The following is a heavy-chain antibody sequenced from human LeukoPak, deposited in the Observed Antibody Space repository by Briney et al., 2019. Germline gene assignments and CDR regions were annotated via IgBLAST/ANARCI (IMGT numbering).Heavy chain of an antibody. CDR2: ISSSSSNI. D-gene: IGHD3-16*01. J-gene: IGHJ4*02. CDR3: ARDLQVWAYYFDY. V-gene: IGHV3-48*01. Sequence: GGSLRLSCAASGFTFNSYGMNWVRQAPGKGLEWVSYISSSSSNIYYADSVEGRFTVSRDNAKKSLYLQMNSLRAGDTAVYYCARDLQVWAYYFDYWGQGTLVTVSS. CDR1: GFTFNSYG.